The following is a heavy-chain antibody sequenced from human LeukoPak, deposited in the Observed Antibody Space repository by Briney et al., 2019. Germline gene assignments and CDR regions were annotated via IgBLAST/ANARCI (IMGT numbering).Heavy chain of an antibody. J-gene: IGHJ5*02. V-gene: IGHV5-51*01. D-gene: IGHD3-16*02. CDR1: GYSFTSYW. CDR3: ARLYYDYVWGSYRFNWFDP. CDR2: IYPGDSDT. Sequence: GESLKISCKGSGYSFTSYWIGWVRQMPGKGQEWMGIIYPGDSDTRYSPSLQGQVTISADKSISTAYLQWSSLKASDTAMYYCARLYYDYVWGSYRFNWFDPWGQGTLVTVSS.